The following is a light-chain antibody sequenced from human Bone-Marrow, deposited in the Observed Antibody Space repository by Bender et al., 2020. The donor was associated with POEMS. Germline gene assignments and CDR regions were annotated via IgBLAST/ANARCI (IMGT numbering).Light chain of an antibody. Sequence: QSALTQPASVSGSPGQSITISCTGTTSDVVTYNVVSWYQQHPGKAPKLILYEGTKRPSGVSKRFSGSKSGNTASLTISGRQAEDEADYYCCSYAGSRTWVFGGGTKLTVL. J-gene: IGLJ3*02. CDR3: CSYAGSRTWV. V-gene: IGLV2-23*01. CDR1: TSDVVTYNV. CDR2: EGT.